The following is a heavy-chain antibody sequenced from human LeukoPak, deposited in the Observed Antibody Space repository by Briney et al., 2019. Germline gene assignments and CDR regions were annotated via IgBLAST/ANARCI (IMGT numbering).Heavy chain of an antibody. D-gene: IGHD3-10*01. J-gene: IGHJ4*02. CDR1: GVAFSDLY. V-gene: IGHV3-11*01. CDR2: ISNSGSTL. CDR3: ASDALGSYDY. Sequence: PGGSLRLSCAASGVAFSDLYRCWIRQAPGKGLEWISYISNSGSTLYYADSVKGRFTISRDNDKNLLYLQMNSLRADDTAVYYCASDALGSYDYWGQGTLVTVSS.